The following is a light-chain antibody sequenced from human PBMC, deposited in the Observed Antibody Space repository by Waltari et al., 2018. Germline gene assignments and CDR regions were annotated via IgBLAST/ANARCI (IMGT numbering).Light chain of an antibody. CDR1: QSVRGS. V-gene: IGKV3-20*01. CDR2: GAS. J-gene: IGKJ1*01. Sequence: ETVLTQSPATLSSPPGERATLSCRASQSVRGSLAWYQQKAGQAPRLLIYGASSRATGIPDRFSGSGSGTDFSLTISRLEPEDFAVYYCQHYVRLPATFGQGTKVEI. CDR3: QHYVRLPAT.